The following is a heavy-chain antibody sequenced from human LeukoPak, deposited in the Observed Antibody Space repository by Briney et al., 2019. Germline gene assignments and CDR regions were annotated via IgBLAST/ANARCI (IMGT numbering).Heavy chain of an antibody. D-gene: IGHD5-24*01. CDR2: IYPGDSDT. Sequence: GESLKISCKGSGYSFTNYWSAWVRQMPGKGLEWMGIIYPGDSDTKYSPSFQGRVTISADKSRNTAYLQWSSLKASDTAMYYCARRGVGDGYRDAFDIWGQGTMVTVSS. CDR3: ARRGVGDGYRDAFDI. CDR1: GYSFTNYW. V-gene: IGHV5-51*01. J-gene: IGHJ3*02.